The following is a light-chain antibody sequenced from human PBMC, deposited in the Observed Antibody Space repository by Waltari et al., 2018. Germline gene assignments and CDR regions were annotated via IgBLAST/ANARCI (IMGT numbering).Light chain of an antibody. V-gene: IGLV3-25*03. Sequence: SYELTQPPSLSVSPGQTATIPCSGAALPIQYAYWYRQKAGQDPLLLIYKDNERPSGISDRFSGSTSGTTATLTISAIQAEDEADYYCQSADKSGAYEVFGGGTRVSVL. J-gene: IGLJ2*01. CDR3: QSADKSGAYEV. CDR2: KDN. CDR1: ALPIQY.